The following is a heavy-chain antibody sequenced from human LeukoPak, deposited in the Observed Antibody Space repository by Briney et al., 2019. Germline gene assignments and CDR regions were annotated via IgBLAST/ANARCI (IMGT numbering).Heavy chain of an antibody. D-gene: IGHD3-3*01. J-gene: IGHJ4*02. V-gene: IGHV3-23*01. Sequence: PGGSLRLSCAASGFTFSSYAMSWVRQAPGKGLEWVSTFSNTGSAYYADSVKGRFTISRDNSKNSLYLRMNSLGAEDTALYYCAKDSYDFWSGFDYWGRGTLVTVSS. CDR3: AKDSYDFWSGFDY. CDR2: FSNTGSA. CDR1: GFTFSSYA.